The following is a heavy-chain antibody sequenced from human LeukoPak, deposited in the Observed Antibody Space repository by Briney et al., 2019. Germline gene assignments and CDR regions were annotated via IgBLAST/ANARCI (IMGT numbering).Heavy chain of an antibody. J-gene: IGHJ4*02. CDR3: ARGRGYDYVWGSYRYTIPFDY. CDR1: GGSFSGYY. V-gene: IGHV4-34*01. Sequence: ASETLSLTCAVYGGSFSGYYWSWIRQPPGKGLEWIGEINHSGSTNYNPSLKSRVTISVDTSKNQFSLELSSVTAADTAVYYCARGRGYDYVWGSYRYTIPFDYWGQGTLVTVSS. CDR2: INHSGST. D-gene: IGHD3-16*02.